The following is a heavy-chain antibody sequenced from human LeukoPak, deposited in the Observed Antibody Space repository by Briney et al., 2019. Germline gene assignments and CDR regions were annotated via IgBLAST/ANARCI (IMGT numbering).Heavy chain of an antibody. CDR1: GFTFSSYW. J-gene: IGHJ4*02. V-gene: IGHV3-7*01. CDR2: IKKDGSEK. D-gene: IGHD3-10*01. CDR3: ARVGDYYGSTGSDY. Sequence: GGSLRLSCAASGFTFSSYWMTWVRQAPGKGLEWVANIKKDGSEKFYVDSVKGRFTISRDNPKNSLYLQMNSLRAEDTAVYYCARVGDYYGSTGSDYWGQGTLVTVSS.